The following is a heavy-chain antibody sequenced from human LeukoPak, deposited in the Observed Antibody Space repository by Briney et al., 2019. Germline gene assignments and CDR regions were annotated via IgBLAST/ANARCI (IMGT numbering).Heavy chain of an antibody. CDR1: GYSFTGYY. CDR2: INPNSDGT. V-gene: IGHV1-2*02. D-gene: IGHD3-22*01. J-gene: IGHJ5*02. CDR3: ARGWNYYESSGSSFDP. Sequence: ASVKVSCKASGYSFTGYYMHWVRQAPGQGLEWMGWINPNSDGTNYAQKFQGRVTMTRDTSISTAYMELSRLKSDDTAVYYCARGWNYYESSGSSFDPWGQGTLVTVSS.